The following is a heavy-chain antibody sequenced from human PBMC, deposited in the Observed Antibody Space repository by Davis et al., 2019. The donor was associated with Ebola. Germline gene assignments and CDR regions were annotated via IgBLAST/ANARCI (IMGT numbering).Heavy chain of an antibody. CDR2: IDWDDDK. CDR3: ARTHYGDSYYYYYMDV. Sequence: SGPTLVKPTQTLTLTCTFSGFSLSTSGMRVSWIRQPPGKALEWLARIDWDDDKFYSTSLKTRLTISKDTSKNQVVLTMTNMDPVDTATYYCARTHYGDSYYYYYMDVWGKGTTVTVSS. D-gene: IGHD4-17*01. J-gene: IGHJ6*03. CDR1: GFSLSTSGMR. V-gene: IGHV2-70*04.